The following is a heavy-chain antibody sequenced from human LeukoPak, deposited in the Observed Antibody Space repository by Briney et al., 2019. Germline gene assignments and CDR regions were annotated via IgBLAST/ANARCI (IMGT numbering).Heavy chain of an antibody. CDR2: IKQDGSEK. CDR1: GFTFSSYW. V-gene: IGHV3-7*04. J-gene: IGHJ3*02. Sequence: GRSLRLSCAASGFTFSSYWMSWVRQAPGKGLEWVANIKQDGSEKYYVDSMKGRFTISRDNAKNSLYLQMNSLRAEDTAVYYCARVGSRAYSGSYSDAFDIWGQGTMVTVSS. CDR3: ARVGSRAYSGSYSDAFDI. D-gene: IGHD1-26*01.